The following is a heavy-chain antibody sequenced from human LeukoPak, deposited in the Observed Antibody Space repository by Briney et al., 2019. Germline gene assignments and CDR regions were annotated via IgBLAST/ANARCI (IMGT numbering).Heavy chain of an antibody. Sequence: GGSLRLSCAASGFIFSSYALSWVRQAPGKGLEWVSAITTSGDSTYYADSVKGRFTISRDNSKNTLYLQMNSLRAEDTAVYYCAKAQGYYDSSGYYPDAFDIWGQGTMVTVSS. J-gene: IGHJ3*02. V-gene: IGHV3-23*01. CDR3: AKAQGYYDSSGYYPDAFDI. D-gene: IGHD3-22*01. CDR1: GFIFSSYA. CDR2: ITTSGDST.